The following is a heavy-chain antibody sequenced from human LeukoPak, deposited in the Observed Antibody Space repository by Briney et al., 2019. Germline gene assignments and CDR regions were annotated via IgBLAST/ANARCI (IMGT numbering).Heavy chain of an antibody. CDR3: ARHIAAAGEFDY. V-gene: IGHV4-39*01. J-gene: IGHJ4*02. CDR2: IYYSGST. D-gene: IGHD6-13*01. CDR1: GGSISSSSYY. Sequence: SETLSLTCTVSGGSISSSSYYWGWIRQPPGKGLEWIGSIYYSGSTYYNPSLKSRATISVDTSKNQFSLKLSSVTAADTAVYYCARHIAAAGEFDYWGQGTLVTVSS.